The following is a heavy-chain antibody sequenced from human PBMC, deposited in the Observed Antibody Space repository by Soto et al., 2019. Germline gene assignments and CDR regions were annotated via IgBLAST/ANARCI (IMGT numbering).Heavy chain of an antibody. CDR3: ARGGGIRYCSGGSCYMENRFVWYFDL. CDR1: GFTFSSYA. Sequence: GGSLRLSCAASGFTFSSYAMHWVRQAPGKGLEYVSAISSNGGSTYYANSVKGRFTISRDNSKNTLYLQMGSLRAEDMAVYYCARGGGIRYCSGGSCYMENRFVWYFDLWGRGTLVTVSS. V-gene: IGHV3-64*01. CDR2: ISSNGGST. J-gene: IGHJ2*01. D-gene: IGHD2-15*01.